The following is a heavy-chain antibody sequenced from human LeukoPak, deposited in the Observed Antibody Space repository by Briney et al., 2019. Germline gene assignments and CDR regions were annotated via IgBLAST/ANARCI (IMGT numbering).Heavy chain of an antibody. CDR3: ARFYDGSGYYS. V-gene: IGHV3-21*01. D-gene: IGHD3-22*01. Sequence: PGGSLRLSCAASGFTFSSYTMNWVRQAPGKGLEWVSSISSSSNYIYYTDSLKGRFTISRDDAKNSLYLQMSGLRAEDTAVYYCARFYDGSGYYSWGRGTLVTVSS. CDR1: GFTFSSYT. CDR2: ISSSSNYI. J-gene: IGHJ4*02.